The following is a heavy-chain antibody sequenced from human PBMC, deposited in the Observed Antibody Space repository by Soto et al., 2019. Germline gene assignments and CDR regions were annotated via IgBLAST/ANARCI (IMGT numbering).Heavy chain of an antibody. D-gene: IGHD3-10*01. CDR3: ARGSRGFGEFILDV. Sequence: SETLSLTCAVYGGSFSGYYWSWIRQPPGKGLEWIGEINHSGSTNYNPSLKSRVTISVDTSKNQFSLKLSSVTAADTAVYYCARGSRGFGEFILDVWGKGSTVIVSS. J-gene: IGHJ6*04. CDR1: GGSFSGYY. V-gene: IGHV4-34*01. CDR2: INHSGST.